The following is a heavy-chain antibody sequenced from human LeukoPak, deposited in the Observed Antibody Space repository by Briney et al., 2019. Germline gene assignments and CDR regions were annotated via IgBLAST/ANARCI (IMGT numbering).Heavy chain of an antibody. J-gene: IGHJ4*02. CDR3: ARFLYSGISHYFDY. V-gene: IGHV4-59*01. D-gene: IGHD1-26*01. Sequence: SETLSLTCSVSGGSISSCCWSWIRKPPGKGLEWIGHLYYSGSISYNSSLKSRVTISVDTSKNQFSLKLTSVTAADTAVYYCARFLYSGISHYFDYWGQGTPVTVSS. CDR1: GGSISSCC. CDR2: LYYSGSI.